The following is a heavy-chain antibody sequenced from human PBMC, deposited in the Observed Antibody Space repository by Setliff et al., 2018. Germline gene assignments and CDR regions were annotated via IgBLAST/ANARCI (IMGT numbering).Heavy chain of an antibody. D-gene: IGHD6-19*01. CDR3: ARASSGWYSAYYYYMDV. CDR2: INRRGST. V-gene: IGHV4-61*09. CDR1: GGSVNSGYDD. Sequence: TLSLPCTVSGGSVNSGYDDWNWLRQPAGKGLEWIGHINRRGSTNFSPSLKSRVTISLDTSKNQFSLNLTSVTAADTAVYYCARASSGWYSAYYYYMDVWGKGTTVTVS. J-gene: IGHJ6*03.